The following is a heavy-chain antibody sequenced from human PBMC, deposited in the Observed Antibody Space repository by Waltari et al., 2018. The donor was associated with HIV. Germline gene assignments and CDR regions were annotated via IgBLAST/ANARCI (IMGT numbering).Heavy chain of an antibody. CDR3: ARSYCSSTSCYAVGALDI. CDR2: IYYSGNT. J-gene: IGHJ3*02. D-gene: IGHD2-2*01. V-gene: IGHV4-39*01. Sequence: QLQLQESGPGLVKPSETLSLTRTVPGGSLSLTSYYWGWIRQPPGKGLQWIGSIYYSGNTYYNPSLKSRVTISVDTSKNQFSLKLGSVTAADTAVYYCARSYCSSTSCYAVGALDIWGQGTMVTVSA. CDR1: GGSLSLTSYY.